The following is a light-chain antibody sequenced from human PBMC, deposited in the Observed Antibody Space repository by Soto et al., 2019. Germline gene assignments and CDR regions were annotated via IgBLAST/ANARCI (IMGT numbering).Light chain of an antibody. CDR1: SSDVGGYNY. CDR2: DVS. Sequence: QSALTQPASVSESPGQSITISCTGTSSDVGGYNYVSWYQQHPGKAPKLMIYDVSNRPSGVSNRFSGSKSGNTASLTISGLQAEDEADYYCSSYTCSSTYVVFGGGTKLTVL. CDR3: SSYTCSSTYVV. V-gene: IGLV2-14*01. J-gene: IGLJ2*01.